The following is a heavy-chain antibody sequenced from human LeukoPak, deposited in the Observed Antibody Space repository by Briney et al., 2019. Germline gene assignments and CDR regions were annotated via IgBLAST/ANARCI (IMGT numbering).Heavy chain of an antibody. Sequence: GASVKVSCKASGYTFTSYDINWVRQATGQGLEWMGWMNPNSGNTGYAQKFQGRVTMTRNTSISTAYMELNSLRSEDTAVYYCARGGSGWYTNTVGYYYYYMDVWGKGTTVTISS. D-gene: IGHD6-19*01. CDR2: MNPNSGNT. V-gene: IGHV1-8*01. CDR1: GYTFTSYD. CDR3: ARGGSGWYTNTVGYYYYYMDV. J-gene: IGHJ6*03.